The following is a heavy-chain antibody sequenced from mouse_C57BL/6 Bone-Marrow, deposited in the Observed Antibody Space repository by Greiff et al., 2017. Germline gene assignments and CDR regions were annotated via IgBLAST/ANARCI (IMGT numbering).Heavy chain of an antibody. Sequence: EVQRVESGGGLVKPGGSLKLSCAASGFTFSSYAMSWVRQTPEKRLEWVATISDGGSYTYYPDNVKGRFTISRDNAKNNLYLQMSHLKSEDTAMYYCARDRVYYYGSSKDAMDYWGQGTSVTVSS. D-gene: IGHD1-1*01. J-gene: IGHJ4*01. CDR1: GFTFSSYA. CDR2: ISDGGSYT. V-gene: IGHV5-4*01. CDR3: ARDRVYYYGSSKDAMDY.